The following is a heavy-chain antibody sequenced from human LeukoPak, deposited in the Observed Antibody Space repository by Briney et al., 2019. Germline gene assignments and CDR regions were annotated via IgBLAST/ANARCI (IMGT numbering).Heavy chain of an antibody. CDR3: ARELNCSSTSCYPRRAYYYMDV. CDR2: INPSGGSL. CDR1: GYIFTSYY. J-gene: IGHJ6*03. Sequence: ASVKVSCRASGYIFTSYYMYWVRQAPGQGLECMGIINPSGGSLRYAQKFQGRVTMTRDTSISTAYMELSRLRSDDTAVYYCARELNCSSTSCYPRRAYYYMDVWGKGTTVTVSS. V-gene: IGHV1-46*01. D-gene: IGHD2-2*01.